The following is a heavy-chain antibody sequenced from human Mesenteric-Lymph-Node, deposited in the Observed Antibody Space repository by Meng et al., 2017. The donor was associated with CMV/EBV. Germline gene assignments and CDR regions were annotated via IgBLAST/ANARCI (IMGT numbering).Heavy chain of an antibody. CDR1: GFTFNNYA. Sequence: GGSLRLSCTASGFTFNNYAMSWVRQAPGKGLEWVSVISGSGGRTYYADSVKGRFTISRDNSKNTLYLQMNSLRAEDTAVYYCAKDLKYGGNSEEVDYWGQGTLVTVSS. D-gene: IGHD4-23*01. CDR2: ISGSGGRT. CDR3: AKDLKYGGNSEEVDY. J-gene: IGHJ4*02. V-gene: IGHV3-23*01.